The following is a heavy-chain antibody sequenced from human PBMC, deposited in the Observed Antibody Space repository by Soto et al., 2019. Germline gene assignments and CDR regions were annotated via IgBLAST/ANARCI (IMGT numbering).Heavy chain of an antibody. V-gene: IGHV4-39*01. CDR2: IYYSGST. CDR1: GGSISSSSYY. J-gene: IGHJ4*02. CDR3: ARVSRSSGLDY. Sequence: QLQLQESGPGLVKPSETLSLTCTVSGGSISSSSYYWGWIRQPPGKGLEWIGSIYYSGSTSYNPSLKSRVTIPADTSKSQFSLKLSSVTAADTAVYYCARVSRSSGLDYWGKVTLVTVSS. D-gene: IGHD6-19*01.